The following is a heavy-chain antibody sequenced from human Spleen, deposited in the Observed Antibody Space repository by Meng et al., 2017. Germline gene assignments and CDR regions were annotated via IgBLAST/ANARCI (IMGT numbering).Heavy chain of an antibody. J-gene: IGHJ4*02. CDR3: ARDLWSGYSYRLDS. CDR2: IYWDDDK. D-gene: IGHD3-3*01. V-gene: IGHV2-5*02. Sequence: QITLKESGPTLVQPTQTLTLTCTFSGFSLSTSGVGVGWIRQPPGKALEWLALIYWDDDKRYSPSLRNRLTITKDTSKNQVVLTMTNMDPMDTATYYCARDLWSGYSYRLDSWGQGTLVTVSS. CDR1: GFSLSTSGVG.